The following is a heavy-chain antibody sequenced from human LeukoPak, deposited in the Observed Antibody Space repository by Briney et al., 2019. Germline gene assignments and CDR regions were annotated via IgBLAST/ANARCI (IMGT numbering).Heavy chain of an antibody. J-gene: IGHJ6*02. D-gene: IGHD3-3*01. V-gene: IGHV1-8*01. CDR2: MNPNSGNT. Sequence: ASVKVSCKASGYTFTSYDINWVRQATGQGLEWMGWMNPNSGNTGYAQKFQGRVTMTRNTSISTAYMELGSLRSEDTAVYYCARDGITIFGVVIHPVWGQGTTVTVSS. CDR1: GYTFTSYD. CDR3: ARDGITIFGVVIHPV.